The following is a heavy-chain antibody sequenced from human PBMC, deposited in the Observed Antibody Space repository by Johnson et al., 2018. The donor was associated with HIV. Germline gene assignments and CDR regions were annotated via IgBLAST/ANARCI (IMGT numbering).Heavy chain of an antibody. D-gene: IGHD1-14*01. V-gene: IGHV3-23*01. Sequence: LRLSCAASGFTFSSYAMSWVRQAPGKGLEWVSAISGSGGSTYYADSVKGRFTISRDNSKNTLYLQMNSLRAEDTAVYYCAKDPYSRKDAFDIWGQGTMVTVSS. CDR3: AKDPYSRKDAFDI. CDR1: GFTFSSYA. CDR2: ISGSGGST. J-gene: IGHJ3*02.